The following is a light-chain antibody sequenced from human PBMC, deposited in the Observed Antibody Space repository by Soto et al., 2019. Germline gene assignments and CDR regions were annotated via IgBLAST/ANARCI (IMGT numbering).Light chain of an antibody. CDR1: QSVSSS. Sequence: EIVLTQSPATLSVSPGERATLSCRASQSVSSSLAWYQQRPGQAPRLLIYGATTRATGIPARFSGSGSGTEFTLTVSSLQSEDLAVYYCQQYNNWPPFTFGPGTKVDIK. J-gene: IGKJ3*01. CDR3: QQYNNWPPFT. CDR2: GAT. V-gene: IGKV3-15*01.